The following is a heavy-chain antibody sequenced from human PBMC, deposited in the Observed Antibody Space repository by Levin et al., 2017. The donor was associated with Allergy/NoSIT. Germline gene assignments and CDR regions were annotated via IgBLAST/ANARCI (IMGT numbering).Heavy chain of an antibody. V-gene: IGHV3-21*01. CDR1: GFTFSGYT. Sequence: KSGGSLRLSCAASGFTFSGYTLNWVRQAPGKGLEWVSSISSSSTYIYYADSLKGRFTISRDDAKNSLSLQMNSLRVEDTAVYYCASDGSYDTLDIWGQGTMVTVSS. D-gene: IGHD6-6*01. CDR3: ASDGSYDTLDI. CDR2: ISSSSTYI. J-gene: IGHJ3*02.